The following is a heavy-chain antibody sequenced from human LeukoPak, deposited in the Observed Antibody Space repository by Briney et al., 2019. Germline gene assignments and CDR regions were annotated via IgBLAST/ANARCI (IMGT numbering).Heavy chain of an antibody. CDR2: INHSGST. D-gene: IGHD4-23*01. V-gene: IGHV4-34*01. CDR1: GGSFSGYY. CDR3: ASRGVSVTRELIDY. Sequence: SETLSLTCAVYGGSFSGYYWSWIRQPPGKGLEWIGEINHSGSTNYSPSLKSRVTISVDTSKNQFSLKLSSVTAADTAVYYCASRGVSVTRELIDYWGQGTLVTVSS. J-gene: IGHJ4*02.